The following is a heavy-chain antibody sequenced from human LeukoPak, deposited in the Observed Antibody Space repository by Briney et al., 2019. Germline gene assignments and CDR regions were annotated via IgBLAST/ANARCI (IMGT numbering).Heavy chain of an antibody. D-gene: IGHD3/OR15-3a*01. J-gene: IGHJ2*01. Sequence: SETLSLSCTVSGVSISSYYWGWVRQPPGKGLEWIGYIYYSGSTPYNPSLKSRVTASVDTSKNQFSLNLSSVTAADTAVYYRARVGAKWTGVGWFFDLWGRGTLVTVSS. V-gene: IGHV4-59*01. CDR2: IYYSGST. CDR1: GVSISSYY. CDR3: ARVGAKWTGVGWFFDL.